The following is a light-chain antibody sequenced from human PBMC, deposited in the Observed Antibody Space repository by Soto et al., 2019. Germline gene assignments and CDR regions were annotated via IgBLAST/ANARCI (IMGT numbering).Light chain of an antibody. Sequence: DIQMTQSTSTLSASVGDRVTITCRASQSISSWLAWYQQKPGKAPKLLIYKASSLESGVPSRFSGSGSGTEFTLTISRLQPDDFATYYCQQYNSYSPRYTFGQGTKLEIK. CDR3: QQYNSYSPRYT. CDR1: QSISSW. V-gene: IGKV1-5*03. J-gene: IGKJ2*01. CDR2: KAS.